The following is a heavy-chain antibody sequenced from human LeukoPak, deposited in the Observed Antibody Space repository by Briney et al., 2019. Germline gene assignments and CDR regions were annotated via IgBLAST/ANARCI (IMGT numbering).Heavy chain of an antibody. D-gene: IGHD5-18*01. Sequence: GESLKISCKGSGYSFTSYWIGWVRQMPGKGLEWIGIIYPGDSDTRYSPSFQGQVTISADKSISTAYLQWSSLKASDTAMYYCARRPSSGGYYYGMDVWGQGTTVTGSS. CDR1: GYSFTSYW. CDR3: ARRPSSGGYYYGMDV. V-gene: IGHV5-51*01. CDR2: IYPGDSDT. J-gene: IGHJ6*02.